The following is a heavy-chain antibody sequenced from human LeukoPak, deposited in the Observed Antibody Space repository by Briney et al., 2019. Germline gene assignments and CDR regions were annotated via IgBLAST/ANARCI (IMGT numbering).Heavy chain of an antibody. J-gene: IGHJ4*02. CDR2: IKPMTEGGTT. D-gene: IGHD1-26*01. CDR1: GLTFRSAR. Sequence: GGSLRLSCAASGLTFRSARMKWVRQAPGKGLEWVGDIKPMTEGGTTDYAAPVKGRFTISRDDSKNTLDLQMNSLKTEDTAVYYCTSVPVGWGQGTLVTVSA. V-gene: IGHV3-15*01. CDR3: TSVPVG.